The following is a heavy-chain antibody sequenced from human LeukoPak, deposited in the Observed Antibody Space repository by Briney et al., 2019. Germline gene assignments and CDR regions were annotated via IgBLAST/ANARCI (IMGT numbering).Heavy chain of an antibody. CDR1: GYTFTSYG. CDR3: ARGYCSGGSCYGGHWFDP. CDR2: ISAYNGNT. J-gene: IGHJ5*02. D-gene: IGHD2-15*01. Sequence: ASVKVSCKASGYTFTSYGISWVRQAPGQGLEWMGWISAYNGNTNYAQKLQGRVTMTTDTSTSTAYMALRSLRSDDTAVYYCARGYCSGGSCYGGHWFDPWGQGTLVTVSS. V-gene: IGHV1-18*01.